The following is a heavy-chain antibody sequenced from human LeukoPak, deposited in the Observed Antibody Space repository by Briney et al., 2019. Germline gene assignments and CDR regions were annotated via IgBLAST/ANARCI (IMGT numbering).Heavy chain of an antibody. CDR1: GGSISSGGYY. V-gene: IGHV4-31*03. J-gene: IGHJ5*02. Sequence: TLSLTCTVSGGSISSGGYYWSWIRQHPGKGLEWIGYIYYSGSTYYNPSLKSRVTISVDTSKNQFSLKLSSVTAADTAVYYCAGELRGFGGLDNWFDPWGQGTLVTVSS. D-gene: IGHD3-10*01. CDR3: AGELRGFGGLDNWFDP. CDR2: IYYSGST.